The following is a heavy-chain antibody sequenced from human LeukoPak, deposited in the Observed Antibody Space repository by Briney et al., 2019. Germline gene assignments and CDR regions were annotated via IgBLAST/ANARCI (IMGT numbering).Heavy chain of an antibody. D-gene: IGHD3-22*01. V-gene: IGHV4-4*07. Sequence: SGTLSLTCTVSGGSISNYYLSWIRQPAGKGLEWVGRIYTSGSTNYNPSPKSRVIILVDKSKSQCSLKLSSVTAADTAVYCCARGLSAYDSSGYYLSQFFDYWGQGTLVTVSS. CDR2: IYTSGST. CDR1: GGSISNYY. CDR3: ARGLSAYDSSGYYLSQFFDY. J-gene: IGHJ4*02.